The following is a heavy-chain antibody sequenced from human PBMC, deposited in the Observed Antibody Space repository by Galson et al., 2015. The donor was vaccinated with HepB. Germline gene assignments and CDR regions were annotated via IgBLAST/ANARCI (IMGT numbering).Heavy chain of an antibody. CDR2: ISGSGGST. J-gene: IGHJ1*01. CDR3: AKGQYASGWYCFQH. D-gene: IGHD6-19*01. V-gene: IGHV3-23*01. CDR1: GFTFNSYA. Sequence: SLRLSCAASGFTFNSYAMSWVRQAPGKGLEWVSAISGSGGSTYYPDSVKGRFTTSRDNSKNTLYLQMTTLRADDTAVYYCAKGQYASGWYCFQHWGQGALVIVSS.